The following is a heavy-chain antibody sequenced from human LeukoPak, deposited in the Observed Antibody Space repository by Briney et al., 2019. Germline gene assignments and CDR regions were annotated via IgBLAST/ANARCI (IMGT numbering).Heavy chain of an antibody. CDR1: GYTFTSYD. J-gene: IGHJ4*02. CDR2: MNPNTGNT. V-gene: IGHV1-8*01. CDR3: AREHSSSWDQFDY. D-gene: IGHD6-13*01. Sequence: GSVKVSCKASGYTFTSYDINWVRQATGKGLEWMGWMNPNTGNTGYAQKFQGRVTMTRNTSISTAYMNLSSLRSEDTAVYYCAREHSSSWDQFDYWGQGTLVTVSS.